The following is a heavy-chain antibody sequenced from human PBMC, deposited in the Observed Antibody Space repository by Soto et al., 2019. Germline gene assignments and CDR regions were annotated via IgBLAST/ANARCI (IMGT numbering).Heavy chain of an antibody. D-gene: IGHD2-15*01. CDR1: GGSISSSSYY. V-gene: IGHV4-39*01. Sequence: QLQLQESGPGLVKPSETLSLTCTVSGGSISSSSYYWGWIRQPPGKGLEWIGSIYYSGSIYYNPSLKSRVTISVDTSKNQFSLKLSSVTAADTAVYYCARVIVVVVAATWYYFDYWGQGTLVTVSS. CDR3: ARVIVVVVAATWYYFDY. CDR2: IYYSGSI. J-gene: IGHJ4*02.